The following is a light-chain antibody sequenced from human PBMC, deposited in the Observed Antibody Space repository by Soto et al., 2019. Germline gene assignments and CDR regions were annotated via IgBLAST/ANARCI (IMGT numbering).Light chain of an antibody. CDR1: QSISSY. CDR2: TAS. CDR3: QQSYSTPFT. Sequence: DIQMTQSPSSLSASVGDRVTITCRASQSISSYLNWYQQKPGKAPKLLIYTASSLKSGVPSRFSGSGSGTEFTLIMSSLQPEDFATYYCQQSYSTPFTFGPGTKVDIK. J-gene: IGKJ3*01. V-gene: IGKV1-39*01.